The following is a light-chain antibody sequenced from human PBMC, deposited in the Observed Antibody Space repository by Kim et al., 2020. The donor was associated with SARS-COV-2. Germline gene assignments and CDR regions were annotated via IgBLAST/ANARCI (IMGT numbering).Light chain of an antibody. CDR1: QDVGTR. V-gene: IGKV1D-12*01. CDR2: SAS. J-gene: IGKJ1*01. CDR3: QQATTFPPT. Sequence: DIQMTQSPSSVSASVGDRVTISCRSNQDVGTRLAWYQQKPGKAPKLLIYSASNLQSGVRSTFIGSGSGTDFSLTISSLQPEDSATYYCQQATTFPPTFGQGPKVDIK.